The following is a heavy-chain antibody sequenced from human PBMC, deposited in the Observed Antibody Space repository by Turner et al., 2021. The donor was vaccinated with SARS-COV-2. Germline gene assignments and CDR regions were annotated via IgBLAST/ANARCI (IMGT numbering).Heavy chain of an antibody. Sequence: QLQLQESGPGLVKPSETLSLTCTVSGGSITSSTYYWGWIRQPPGKGLDWIGSISKRGRTYQNPSLKSRVTISGDTSKNQFSLKLISVTAADTAVYYCARDYGGNSNYFDYWGQGTLVTVSS. CDR2: ISKRGRT. V-gene: IGHV4-39*02. CDR1: GGSITSSTYY. D-gene: IGHD2-21*02. CDR3: ARDYGGNSNYFDY. J-gene: IGHJ4*02.